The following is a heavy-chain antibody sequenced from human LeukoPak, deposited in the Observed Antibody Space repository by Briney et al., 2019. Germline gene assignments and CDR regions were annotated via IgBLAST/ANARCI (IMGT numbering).Heavy chain of an antibody. J-gene: IGHJ4*02. CDR1: GFAFDEHG. Sequence: PGGSLRLSCTASGFAFDEHGMSWVRQVPGKGLEWVSGINWSGGSTGYADPLRGRFTISRDNAKNSLYLQMDSQRAEDTALYYCARAPITSPFYFDYWGQGTLVTVSS. CDR3: ARAPITSPFYFDY. CDR2: INWSGGST. D-gene: IGHD2-2*01. V-gene: IGHV3-20*04.